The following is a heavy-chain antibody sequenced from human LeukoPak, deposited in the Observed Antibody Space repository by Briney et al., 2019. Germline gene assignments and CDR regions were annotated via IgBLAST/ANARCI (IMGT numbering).Heavy chain of an antibody. CDR2: INHSGST. J-gene: IGHJ5*02. V-gene: IGHV4-34*01. CDR3: ARDRGYCSGGSCYNNWFDP. CDR1: GGSFSGYY. D-gene: IGHD2-15*01. Sequence: SSETLSLTCAVYGGSFSGYYWSWIRQPPGKGLEWIGEINHSGSTNYNPSLKSRVTMSVDTSKNQFSLKLSSVTAADTAVYYCARDRGYCSGGSCYNNWFDPWGQGTLVTVSS.